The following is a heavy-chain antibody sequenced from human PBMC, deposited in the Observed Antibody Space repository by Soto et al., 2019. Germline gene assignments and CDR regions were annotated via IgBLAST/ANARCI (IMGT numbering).Heavy chain of an antibody. CDR3: ARGYNWNYYEEGLHI. CDR1: GYNFNNYG. J-gene: IGHJ3*02. Sequence: ASVKVSCKASGYNFNNYGIVWVRQAPGQGLEWMGWISAYSGNTNYAQKFQGRVTMTTDTSTSTAYMELKSLKSDDTAVYYCARGYNWNYYEEGLHIWGQGTMVTVSS. CDR2: ISAYSGNT. D-gene: IGHD1-7*01. V-gene: IGHV1-18*04.